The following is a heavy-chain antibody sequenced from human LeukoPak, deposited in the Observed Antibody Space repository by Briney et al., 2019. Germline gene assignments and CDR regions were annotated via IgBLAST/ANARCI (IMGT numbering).Heavy chain of an antibody. D-gene: IGHD2-15*01. CDR2: ISGSGGST. V-gene: IGHV3-23*01. Sequence: GGSLRLSCAASGFAFSSYAMSWVRQAPGKGLEWVSAISGSGGSTYYADSVKGRFTISRDNSKNTLYLQMNSLRAEDTAVYYCAKDSALRCSGGSCYPYYFDYWGQGTLVTVSS. J-gene: IGHJ4*02. CDR3: AKDSALRCSGGSCYPYYFDY. CDR1: GFAFSSYA.